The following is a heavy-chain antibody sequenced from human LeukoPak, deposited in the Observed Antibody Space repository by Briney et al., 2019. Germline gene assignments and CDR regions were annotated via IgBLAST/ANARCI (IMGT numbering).Heavy chain of an antibody. D-gene: IGHD3-10*01. Sequence: ASETLSLTCAVYGGSFSGYYWSWIRQPPGKGLEWIGYIYYSGSTNYSPSLKSRVTISVDTSKNQFSLKLSSVTAADTAVYYCARDQFYYYGSGSYHWFDPWGQGTLVTVSS. CDR3: ARDQFYYYGSGSYHWFDP. V-gene: IGHV4-59*01. J-gene: IGHJ5*02. CDR1: GGSFSGYY. CDR2: IYYSGST.